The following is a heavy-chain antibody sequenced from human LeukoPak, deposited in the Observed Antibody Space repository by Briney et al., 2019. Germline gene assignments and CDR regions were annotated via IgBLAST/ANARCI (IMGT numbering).Heavy chain of an antibody. J-gene: IGHJ4*02. CDR1: GYTFTSYG. V-gene: IGHV1-18*01. D-gene: IGHD3-22*01. CDR3: ARVHRPYDSSGIDY. CDR2: ISAYNGNT. Sequence: ASVKVSCKASGYTFTSYGISWVRQAPGQGLEWMGWISAYNGNTNYAQKLQGRVTLTTDTSTSTAYMELRSLRSDDTAVYYCARVHRPYDSSGIDYWGQGTLVTVSS.